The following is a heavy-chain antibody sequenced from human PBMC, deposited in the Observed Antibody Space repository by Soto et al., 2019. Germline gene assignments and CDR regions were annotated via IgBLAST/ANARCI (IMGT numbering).Heavy chain of an antibody. CDR1: GFTFSSYA. D-gene: IGHD3-22*01. CDR3: AKEGLKVEYDSSGYTDLFDY. J-gene: IGHJ4*02. V-gene: IGHV3-23*01. CDR2: ISGSGGST. Sequence: GGSLRLSCAASGFTFSSYAMSWVRQAPGKGLEWVSAISGSGGSTYYADSVKGRFTISRDNSKNTLYLQMNSLRAEDTAVYYCAKEGLKVEYDSSGYTDLFDYWGQGTLVTVSS.